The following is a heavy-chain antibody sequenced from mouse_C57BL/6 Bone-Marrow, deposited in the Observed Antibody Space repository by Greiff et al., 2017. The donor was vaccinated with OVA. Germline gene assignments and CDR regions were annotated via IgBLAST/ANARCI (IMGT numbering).Heavy chain of an antibody. D-gene: IGHD1-1*01. CDR1: GYAFTNYL. CDR3: SRLGDPYYFDY. Sequence: QVQLQQSGAELVRPGTSVKVSCKASGYAFTNYLIEWVKQRPGQGLEWIGVINPGSGGTNYNEKFKGKATLTADKSSSTAYMQLSSLTSEYSAVYFCSRLGDPYYFDYWGQGTSVTVSS. V-gene: IGHV1-54*01. J-gene: IGHJ4*01. CDR2: INPGSGGT.